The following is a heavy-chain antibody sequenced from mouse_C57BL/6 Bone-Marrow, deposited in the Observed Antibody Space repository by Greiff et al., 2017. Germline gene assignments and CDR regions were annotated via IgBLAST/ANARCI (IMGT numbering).Heavy chain of an antibody. CDR3: ASVYGNYDAMDY. D-gene: IGHD2-1*01. CDR1: GYTFTSYW. Sequence: QVQLQQPGAELVKPGASVKMSCKASGYTFTSYWITWVKQRPGQGLEWIGDIYPGSGSTNYNEKFKSKATLTVDTSSSPAYMQLSSLTSEDSAVYYSASVYGNYDAMDYWGQGTSVTVSS. V-gene: IGHV1-55*01. J-gene: IGHJ4*01. CDR2: IYPGSGST.